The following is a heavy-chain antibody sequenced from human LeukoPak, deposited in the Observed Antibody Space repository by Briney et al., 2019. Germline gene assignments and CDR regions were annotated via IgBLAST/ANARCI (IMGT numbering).Heavy chain of an antibody. V-gene: IGHV3-15*01. CDR1: GFTFSSYT. D-gene: IGHD3-22*01. CDR3: TTVESVWAFNYFDSSGYYPTFDY. CDR2: IKSKTDGGTT. J-gene: IGHJ4*02. Sequence: GGSLRLSCAASGFTFSSYTMNWVRQAPGKGLEWVGRIKSKTDGGTTDYAAPVKDRFTISRDVSRNTLYLQMNSLKTEDTAVYYCTTVESVWAFNYFDSSGYYPTFDYWGQGTLVTVSS.